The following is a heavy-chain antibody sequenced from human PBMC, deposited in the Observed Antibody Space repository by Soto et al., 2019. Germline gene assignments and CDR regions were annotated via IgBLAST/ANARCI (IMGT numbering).Heavy chain of an antibody. CDR1: GGSITSNW. D-gene: IGHD2-21*01. CDR3: ARHNAVAGTRGFDQ. CDR2: IFHTGSA. V-gene: IGHV4-4*02. Sequence: QVQLQESGPGLMNPSGTLSLTCAVSGGSITSNWWSWVRQPPGKGLEWIAEIFHTGSANYNPSLLGRLTISMDKSRNHLSLNLNSVDAAGTVVYYSARHNAVAGTRGFDQWGQGTLVTVSS. J-gene: IGHJ4*02.